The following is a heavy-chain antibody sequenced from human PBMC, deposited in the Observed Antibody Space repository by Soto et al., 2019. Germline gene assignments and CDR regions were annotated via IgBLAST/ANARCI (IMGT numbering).Heavy chain of an antibody. D-gene: IGHD3-3*01. J-gene: IGHJ4*02. CDR2: ISSSGDFI. V-gene: IGHV3-21*01. Sequence: NPGGSLRLSCAASGFTFSSYSVNWVRQAPGKGLEWVSSISSSGDFIYYADSVKGRFTISRDNAKNSLYLQMNSLRAEDTAIYYCARGDRYYDFWSGPGVYYWGQGTLVTVSS. CDR1: GFTFSSYS. CDR3: ARGDRYYDFWSGPGVYY.